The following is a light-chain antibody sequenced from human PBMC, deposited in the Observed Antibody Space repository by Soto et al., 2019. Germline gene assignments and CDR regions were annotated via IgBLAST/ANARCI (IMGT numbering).Light chain of an antibody. CDR3: RQYNTWPVT. CDR1: QSVISN. J-gene: IGKJ4*01. CDR2: GAS. V-gene: IGKV3-15*01. Sequence: EIVMTQSPATLSVSPGERVTFSCRASQSVISNLAWYQHKPGQAPRLLISGASAGATGVPARFSGSGSGTEFTLTINSLQSEDFAVYYCRQYNTWPVTFGGGTKVEIK.